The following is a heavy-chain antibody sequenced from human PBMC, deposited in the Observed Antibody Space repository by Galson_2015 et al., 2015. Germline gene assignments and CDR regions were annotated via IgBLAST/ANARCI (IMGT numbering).Heavy chain of an antibody. J-gene: IGHJ3*02. D-gene: IGHD2-15*01. Sequence: SLRLSCAASGFTVSSHYMSWVRHAPRKGLEWVPVIYSGGSTYYADSVKGRFTVSRDNSKNTLYLQMNSLRAEDTAVYYCARADCSDSDCPHAFDIWGQGTMVTVSS. CDR2: IYSGGST. CDR3: ARADCSDSDCPHAFDI. CDR1: GFTVSSHY. V-gene: IGHV3-53*01.